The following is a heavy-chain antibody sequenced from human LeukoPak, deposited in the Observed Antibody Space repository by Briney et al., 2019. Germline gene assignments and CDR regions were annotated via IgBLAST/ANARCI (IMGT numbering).Heavy chain of an antibody. CDR3: ARAAPHTVVVTATNYGMDV. CDR2: ISYDGSNK. CDR1: GFTFSSYA. J-gene: IGHJ6*02. D-gene: IGHD2-21*02. V-gene: IGHV3-30-3*01. Sequence: GGSLRLSCAASGFTFSSYAMHWVRQAPGKGLEWVAVISYDGSNKYYADSVKGRFTISRDNSKNTLYLQMNSLRAEDTTVYYCARAAPHTVVVTATNYGMDVWGQGTTVTVSS.